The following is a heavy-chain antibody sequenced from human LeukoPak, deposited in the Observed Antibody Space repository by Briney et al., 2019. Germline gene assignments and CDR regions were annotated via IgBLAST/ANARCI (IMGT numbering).Heavy chain of an antibody. CDR3: ASGRLYGSGSYHSFDY. CDR1: RYTFIGYY. Sequence: ASVKVSCKASRYTFIGYYMHWVRQAPGQGLEWMGWINPNSGGTNYAQKFQGRVTMTRDTSISTAYMELSRLRSDDTAVYYCASGRLYGSGSYHSFDYWGQGTLVTVSS. J-gene: IGHJ4*02. V-gene: IGHV1-2*02. CDR2: INPNSGGT. D-gene: IGHD3-10*01.